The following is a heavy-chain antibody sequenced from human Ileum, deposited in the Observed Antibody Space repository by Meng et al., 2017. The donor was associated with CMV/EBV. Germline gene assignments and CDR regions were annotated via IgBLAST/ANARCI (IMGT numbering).Heavy chain of an antibody. CDR1: GFTFSDYY. CDR3: ARDRSYADY. Sequence: QVKRVESGGGLGKPGGSLRLSCAASGFTFSDYYMSWIRQAPGKGLEWVSYISSSSSYTNYADSVKGRFTISRDNAKNSLYLQMNSLRAEDTAVYYCARDRSYADYWGQGTLVTVSS. J-gene: IGHJ4*02. V-gene: IGHV3-11*05. CDR2: ISSSSSYT. D-gene: IGHD3-16*01.